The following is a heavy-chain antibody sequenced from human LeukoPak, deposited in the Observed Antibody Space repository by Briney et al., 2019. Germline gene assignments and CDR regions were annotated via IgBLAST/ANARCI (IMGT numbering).Heavy chain of an antibody. CDR1: GFIFSSYA. Sequence: PGGSLGLSCAASGFIFSSYAMSWVRQAPGRGLEWVSSLSGSGSTTYYADSVKGRFTISRDSSKNTLYLQMNSLRAEDTAVYYCAKDTRYYDSSGYYRLDYWGQGTLVTVSS. CDR2: LSGSGSTT. D-gene: IGHD3-22*01. CDR3: AKDTRYYDSSGYYRLDY. V-gene: IGHV3-23*01. J-gene: IGHJ4*02.